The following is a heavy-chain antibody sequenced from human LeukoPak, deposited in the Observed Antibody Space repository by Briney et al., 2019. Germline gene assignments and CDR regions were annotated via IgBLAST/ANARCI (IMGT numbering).Heavy chain of an antibody. CDR2: IYHTGGT. V-gene: IGHV4-31*03. D-gene: IGHD4-17*01. Sequence: PSETLSLTCTVSGGSIIGAGYYWSWIRQHPGKGLEWIGYIYHTGGTFYNPSLKSRVSISLDTSENQFSLKLSAVTAADTAVYCCAGSEATTTPPPYGMGVWGQGTTVTVSS. CDR3: AGSEATTTPPPYGMGV. J-gene: IGHJ6*02. CDR1: GGSIIGAGYY.